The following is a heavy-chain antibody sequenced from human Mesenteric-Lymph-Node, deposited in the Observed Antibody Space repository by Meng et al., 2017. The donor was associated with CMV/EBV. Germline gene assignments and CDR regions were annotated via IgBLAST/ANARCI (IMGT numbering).Heavy chain of an antibody. CDR1: GFRFDDYG. Sequence: GESLKISCEASGFRFDDYGMNWVRQRPGKGLEWVSGINWNGRSTDYVDSVKGRFTISRDNAENSLSLQMNSLRAEDTAFYYCARGPRYSYGYFTDSWGHGALVTVSS. CDR2: INWNGRST. J-gene: IGHJ5*01. V-gene: IGHV3-20*04. CDR3: ARGPRYSYGYFTDS. D-gene: IGHD5-18*01.